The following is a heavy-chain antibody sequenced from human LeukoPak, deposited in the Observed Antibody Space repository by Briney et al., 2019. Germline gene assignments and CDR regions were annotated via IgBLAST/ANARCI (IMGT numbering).Heavy chain of an antibody. D-gene: IGHD4/OR15-4a*01. J-gene: IGHJ5*02. CDR1: GYTFTDYY. CDR3: ARAYEYGWFDP. Sequence: ASVKVSCKTSGYTFTDYYLHWLRQAPGQGLEWMGWVNPKSGATNYAQRFQGRVSMTWQTSISTGNMELSSLRSDDTAVYYCARAYEYGWFDPWGQGTLVTVSS. V-gene: IGHV1-2*02. CDR2: VNPKSGAT.